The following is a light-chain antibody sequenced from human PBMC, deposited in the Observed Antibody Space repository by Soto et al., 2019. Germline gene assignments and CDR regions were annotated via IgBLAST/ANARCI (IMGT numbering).Light chain of an antibody. V-gene: IGLV2-14*01. Sequence: QSVLAQPASVSGSPGQSITISCTGTSSDVGGYNYVSWYQQHPGKAPKLMIYEVSNRPSGVSNRFSGSKSGNTASLTISGLQAEDEADYYCSSYTSSRTLYVFGTGTKSPS. CDR2: EVS. CDR1: SSDVGGYNY. J-gene: IGLJ1*01. CDR3: SSYTSSRTLYV.